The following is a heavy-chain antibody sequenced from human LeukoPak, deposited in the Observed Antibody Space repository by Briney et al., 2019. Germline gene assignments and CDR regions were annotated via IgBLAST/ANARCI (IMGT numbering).Heavy chain of an antibody. J-gene: IGHJ3*02. D-gene: IGHD2-21*02. CDR3: ARRLPLAYCGGDCYPGAFDI. CDR1: GGSISSYY. Sequence: SETLSLTCTASGGSISSYYWSWIRQPPGKGLEWIGYIYYSGSTNYNPSLKSRVTISVDTSKNQFSLKLSSVTAADTAVYYCARRLPLAYCGGDCYPGAFDIWGQGTMVTVSS. CDR2: IYYSGST. V-gene: IGHV4-59*01.